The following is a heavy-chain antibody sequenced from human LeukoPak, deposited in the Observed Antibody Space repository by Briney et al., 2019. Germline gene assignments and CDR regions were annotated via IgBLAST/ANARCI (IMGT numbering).Heavy chain of an antibody. CDR1: GGSFSDYS. D-gene: IGHD3-3*01. Sequence: PSETLSLTCAVYGGSFSDYSWTWIRQPPGKGLEWIGEINQSGGTNYNPSLKSRVTISVDTSKNQFSLKLSSVIAADTAVYYCARGYYAHHWYFDLWGRGTLVTVSS. V-gene: IGHV4-34*01. CDR2: INQSGGT. CDR3: ARGYYAHHWYFDL. J-gene: IGHJ2*01.